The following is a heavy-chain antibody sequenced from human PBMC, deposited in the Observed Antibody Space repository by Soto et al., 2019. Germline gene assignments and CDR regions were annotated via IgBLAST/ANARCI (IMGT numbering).Heavy chain of an antibody. CDR1: AFTFSTYG. CDR3: AKEAHRWSSFDY. V-gene: IGHV3-30*18. CDR2: ISYDGSEK. J-gene: IGHJ4*02. Sequence: QVQLVESGGGVVQPGRSLRLCCAASAFTFSTYGMHWVRQAPGKGLEWVARISYDGSEKVYADSVKGRFTISRDNSKDTLYLQMNSLRAEDTAVFYCAKEAHRWSSFDYWAQGTLVTVSS. D-gene: IGHD3-3*01.